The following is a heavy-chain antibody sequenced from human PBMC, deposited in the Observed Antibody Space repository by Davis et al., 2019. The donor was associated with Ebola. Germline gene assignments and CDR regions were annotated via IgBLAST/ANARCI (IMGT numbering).Heavy chain of an antibody. D-gene: IGHD3-3*01. V-gene: IGHV3-7*03. Sequence: PGGSLRLSCAASGFTFSSYWMSWVRQAPGKGLEWVANIKQDGSEKYYVDSVKGRFTISRDNAKNSLYLQMNSLRAEDTAVYYCARSVIFWSGYSYYFDYWGQGTLVTVSS. CDR1: GFTFSSYW. J-gene: IGHJ4*02. CDR3: ARSVIFWSGYSYYFDY. CDR2: IKQDGSEK.